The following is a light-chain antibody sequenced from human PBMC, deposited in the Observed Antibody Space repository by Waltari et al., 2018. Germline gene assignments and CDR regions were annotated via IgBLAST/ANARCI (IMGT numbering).Light chain of an antibody. CDR2: WAS. CDR3: QQYYNPPLT. CDR1: QSVLYTPNEKNY. J-gene: IGKJ1*01. Sequence: DIVMTQSPDSLAVSVGETATINCKSSQSVLYTPNEKNYLAWYQQKPGQPPKLLIYWASTREFGVPDRFSGSGSGTDFTLTISSLQAEDVAVYYCQQYYNPPLTFGQGTKVELK. V-gene: IGKV4-1*01.